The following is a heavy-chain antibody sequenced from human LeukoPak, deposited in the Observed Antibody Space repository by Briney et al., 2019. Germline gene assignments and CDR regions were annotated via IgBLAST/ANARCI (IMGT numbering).Heavy chain of an antibody. CDR2: IKQDGSEK. V-gene: IGHV3-7*04. CDR1: GFTFSGYW. Sequence: GGSLRLSCAASGFTFSGYWMSLVRQAPGKGLEWVANIKQDGSEKYYVDSMKGRFTISRDNAKNSLYLQMNSLRAEDTAVYYCARGPSYCGTNCYYYFEYWGQGTLVTVSS. CDR3: ARGPSYCGTNCYYYFEY. J-gene: IGHJ4*02. D-gene: IGHD2-21*01.